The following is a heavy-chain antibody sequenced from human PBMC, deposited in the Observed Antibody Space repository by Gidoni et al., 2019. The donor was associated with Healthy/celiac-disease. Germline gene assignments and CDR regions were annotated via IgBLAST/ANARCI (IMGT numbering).Heavy chain of an antibody. CDR1: GFTFSSYS. V-gene: IGHV3-21*01. J-gene: IGHJ3*02. CDR2: ISSSSSYI. Sequence: EVQLVESGGGLVKPGGSLRLSCAASGFTFSSYSMNWVRPAPGQGLAWVSSISSSSSYIYYADSVKGRFTISRDNAKNSLSLQMNSLRAEDTAVYYCSRGLTTVGAFDIWGQGTMVTVSS. CDR3: SRGLTTVGAFDI. D-gene: IGHD3-22*01.